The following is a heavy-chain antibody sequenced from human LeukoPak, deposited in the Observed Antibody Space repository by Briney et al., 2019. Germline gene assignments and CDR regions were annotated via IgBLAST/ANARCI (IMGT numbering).Heavy chain of an antibody. CDR2: IYSSGTT. J-gene: IGHJ5*02. D-gene: IGHD6-19*01. CDR3: ARRSTRVGYSSGWYGRNENWFDP. V-gene: IGHV4-59*02. CDR1: GGYVSSYS. Sequence: SETLSLTCSVSGGYVSSYSWSWIRQPPGKGLEWLGYIYSSGTTNYNPSLKSRVTISVDTSKNQFSLKLSSVTAADTAVYYCARRSTRVGYSSGWYGRNENWFDPWGQGTLVTVSS.